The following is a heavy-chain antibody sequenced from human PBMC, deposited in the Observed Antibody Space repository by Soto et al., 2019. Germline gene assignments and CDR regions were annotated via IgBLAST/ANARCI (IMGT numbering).Heavy chain of an antibody. Sequence: EVQLVESGGGLVQPGGSLRLSCAASGFTFSSYWMHWVGQAPGKGLVWVSRINSDGSSTSYAASVKGRFTISRDNAKNTLYLPMNSLRAEDTAVYYCVNSGSYYSFDYWGQGTLVTVSS. CDR3: VNSGSYYSFDY. J-gene: IGHJ4*02. CDR2: INSDGSST. D-gene: IGHD1-26*01. CDR1: GFTFSSYW. V-gene: IGHV3-74*01.